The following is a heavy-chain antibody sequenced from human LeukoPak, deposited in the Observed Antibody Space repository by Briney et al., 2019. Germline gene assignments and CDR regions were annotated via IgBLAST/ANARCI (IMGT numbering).Heavy chain of an antibody. CDR2: IYHSGST. V-gene: IGHV4-30-2*01. D-gene: IGHD4-11*01. J-gene: IGHJ4*02. Sequence: SQTLSLTCTVSGVSISSGHYYWSWIRQPPGKGLQWIGFIYHSGSTYYNPSLKSRVTISVDRSKNQFSLKLSSVTAADTAVYYCARATVSWSRTCYFDYWGQGTLVTVSS. CDR1: GVSISSGHYY. CDR3: ARATVSWSRTCYFDY.